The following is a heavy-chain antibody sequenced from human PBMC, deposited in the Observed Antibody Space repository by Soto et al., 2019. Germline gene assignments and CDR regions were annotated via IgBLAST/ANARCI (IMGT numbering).Heavy chain of an antibody. CDR3: TTDSSGSYYYVGFDY. CDR1: GLTFSVSA. J-gene: IGHJ4*02. CDR2: IRSKTNTYAT. Sequence: GGSLRLSCAASGLTFSVSAIQWVRQASGKGLEWVGRIRSKTNTYATAYSASVKGRFTISRDDSRNTAYLQMNSLKTEDTAVYYCTTDSSGSYYYVGFDYWGQGTLVTVSS. V-gene: IGHV3-73*01. D-gene: IGHD1-26*01.